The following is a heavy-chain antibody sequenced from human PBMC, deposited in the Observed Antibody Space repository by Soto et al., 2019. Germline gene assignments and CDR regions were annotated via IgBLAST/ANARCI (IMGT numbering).Heavy chain of an antibody. Sequence: GGSLRLSCAASGFTFSNAWMSWVRQAPGKGLEWVGRIKSKTDGGTTDYAAPVKGRFTISRDDSKNTLYLQMNSLKTEDTAVYYCTTDQYCSSTSCYDANYYYYGMDVWGQGTTVTVS. CDR3: TTDQYCSSTSCYDANYYYYGMDV. CDR2: IKSKTDGGTT. CDR1: GFTFSNAW. V-gene: IGHV3-15*01. D-gene: IGHD2-2*01. J-gene: IGHJ6*02.